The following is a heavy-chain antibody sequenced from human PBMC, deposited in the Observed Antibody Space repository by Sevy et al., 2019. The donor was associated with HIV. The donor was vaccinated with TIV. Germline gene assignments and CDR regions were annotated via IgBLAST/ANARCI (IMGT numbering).Heavy chain of an antibody. CDR3: AREAYTPRYCSGGSCYSYMDV. Sequence: GGSLRLSCAASGFTFSSYRMNWVRQAPGKGLEWVSYISSSSSTIYYADSVKGRFTISRDNAKNSLYLQMNSLRDEDTAVYYCAREAYTPRYCSGGSCYSYMDVWGKGTTVTVSS. D-gene: IGHD2-15*01. V-gene: IGHV3-48*02. CDR1: GFTFSSYR. CDR2: ISSSSSTI. J-gene: IGHJ6*03.